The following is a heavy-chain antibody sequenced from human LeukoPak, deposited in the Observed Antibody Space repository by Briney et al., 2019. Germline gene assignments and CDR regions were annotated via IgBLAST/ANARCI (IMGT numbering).Heavy chain of an antibody. J-gene: IGHJ4*02. CDR2: INHRGST. CDR1: GGSFRGYY. CDR3: ARGDILTGYSY. D-gene: IGHD3-9*01. V-gene: IGHV4-34*01. Sequence: SETLSLACAVYGGSFRGYYWSWIRQPPGKVLEWIAEINHRGSTKYNPSLKSRVTISVGTSKNQFSLNLRSATAADTAVYYCARGDILTGYSYWGQGTLVTVSS.